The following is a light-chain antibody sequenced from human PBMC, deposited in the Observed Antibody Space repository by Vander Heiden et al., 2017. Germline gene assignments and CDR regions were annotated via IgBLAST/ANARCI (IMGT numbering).Light chain of an antibody. J-gene: IGKJ1*01. V-gene: IGKV1-39*01. CDR1: ERISSY. CDR3: QQGHSIPWT. CDR2: AGS. Sequence: DIQMTQSPSSLSASVRDRVTITCRASERISSYLNWYQQQPGKAPKLLIYAGSSLESGVPARFSGSGSGTDFTLNISRLQTEDFGTYYCQQGHSIPWTFGQGTKVEIK.